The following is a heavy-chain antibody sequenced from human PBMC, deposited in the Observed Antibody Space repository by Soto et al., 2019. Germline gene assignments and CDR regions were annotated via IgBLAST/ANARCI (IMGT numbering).Heavy chain of an antibody. Sequence: GSLRLSCAASGFTFSDYYMSWIRQAPGKGLEWVSYISSSSSYTNYADSVKGRFTISRDNAKNSLYLQMNSLRAEDTAVYYCARLTWSRPYYFDYWGQGTLVTVSS. CDR1: GFTFSDYY. J-gene: IGHJ4*02. CDR2: ISSSSSYT. V-gene: IGHV3-11*06. CDR3: ARLTWSRPYYFDY. D-gene: IGHD1-26*01.